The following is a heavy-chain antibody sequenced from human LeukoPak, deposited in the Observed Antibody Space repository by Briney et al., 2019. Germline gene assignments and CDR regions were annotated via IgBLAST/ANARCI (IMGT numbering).Heavy chain of an antibody. CDR3: ARQGYSYALYYFDY. Sequence: GGSLRLSCAASGFTFSSYWMSWVRQAPGKGLEWVANIKQAGSEKYYADSVKGRFTISRDNAKNSLYLQMNSLRAEDTAVYYCARQGYSYALYYFDYWGQGTLVTVSS. CDR2: IKQAGSEK. CDR1: GFTFSSYW. D-gene: IGHD5-18*01. J-gene: IGHJ4*02. V-gene: IGHV3-7*01.